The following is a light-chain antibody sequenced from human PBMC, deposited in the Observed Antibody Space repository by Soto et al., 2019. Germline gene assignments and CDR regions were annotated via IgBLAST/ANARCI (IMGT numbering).Light chain of an antibody. CDR2: WAS. CDR1: QSILYSSNNKNY. CDR3: QQYSSPPRP. Sequence: DIVMTQSPDSLAVSLGERATINCKSSQSILYSSNNKNYLAWYQQKPGQPPKLLISWASTRESGVPDRFSGSGSGTDFTLTISSLQAEDVAVYYCQQYSSPPRPFGQGPKVEIK. J-gene: IGKJ1*01. V-gene: IGKV4-1*01.